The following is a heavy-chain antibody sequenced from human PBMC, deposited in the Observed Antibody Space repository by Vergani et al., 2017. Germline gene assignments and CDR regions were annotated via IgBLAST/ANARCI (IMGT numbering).Heavy chain of an antibody. CDR3: ARGSTVRGRKTQRSKSGYSYGSYYYYYMDV. Sequence: QVQLQESGPGLVKPSETLSLTCTVSGGSISSYYWSWIRQPPGKGLEWIGEINHSGSTNYNPSLKSRVTISVDTSKNQFSLKLSSVTAADTAVYYCARGSTVRGRKTQRSKSGYSYGSYYYYYMDVWGKGTTVTVSS. J-gene: IGHJ6*03. CDR2: INHSGST. CDR1: GGSISSYY. D-gene: IGHD5-18*01. V-gene: IGHV4-34*01.